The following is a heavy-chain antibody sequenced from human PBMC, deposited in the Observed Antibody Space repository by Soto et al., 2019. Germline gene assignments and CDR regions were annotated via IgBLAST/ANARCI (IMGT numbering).Heavy chain of an antibody. V-gene: IGHV4-31*03. CDR2: IYYSGST. D-gene: IGHD6-19*01. CDR3: ARILRDSQGWYHHDF. Sequence: SETLSLTCTVSGGSISSGGYYWSWIRQHPGKGLEWIGYIYYSGSTYYNPSLESRVTVSVDTAKNEFSLKLNSVTAADTATYYCARILRDSQGWYHHDFWGQGTLVTVSS. CDR1: GGSISSGGYY. J-gene: IGHJ4*02.